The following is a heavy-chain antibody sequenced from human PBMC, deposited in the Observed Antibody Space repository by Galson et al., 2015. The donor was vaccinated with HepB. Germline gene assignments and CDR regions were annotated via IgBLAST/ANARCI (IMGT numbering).Heavy chain of an antibody. CDR2: IYYSGST. CDR3: ARILLKWPRGWFDP. Sequence: TLSLTCTVSGGSMSSSTSYWGWIRQHPGKGLEWIGYIYYSGSTYYNPSLKSRVTISVDTSKSQFSLKLSSVTAADTAVYYCARILLKWPRGWFDPWGQGTLVTVSS. V-gene: IGHV4-31*03. D-gene: IGHD3-3*01. J-gene: IGHJ5*02. CDR1: GGSMSSSTSY.